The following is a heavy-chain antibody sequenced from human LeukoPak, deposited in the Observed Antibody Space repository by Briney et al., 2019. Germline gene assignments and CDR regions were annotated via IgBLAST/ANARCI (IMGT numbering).Heavy chain of an antibody. CDR2: ISGSGGIT. CDR1: GFTVSSNY. V-gene: IGHV3-23*01. D-gene: IGHD6-13*01. Sequence: GGSLRLSCAASGFTVSSNYMRWVRQAPGKGLEWVSVISGSGGITNYADSVKGRFTISRDNSMNTLYLQMNRLRSEDTVVYYCAKATSRVQSRNWFDSWGQGTLVTVSS. CDR3: AKATSRVQSRNWFDS. J-gene: IGHJ5*01.